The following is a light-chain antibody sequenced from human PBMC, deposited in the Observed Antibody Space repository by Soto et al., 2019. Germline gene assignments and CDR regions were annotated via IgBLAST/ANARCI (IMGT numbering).Light chain of an antibody. CDR2: DVS. Sequence: EIVLTQSPGTLSLSPGERATLSCRASQIVSSNYLAWYQQKPGQAPRLLIYDVSNRAAGIPARFSGSGSGTDFTIAISSLEPEDFAVYYCQQRSNWPRTCGQGTKV. J-gene: IGKJ1*01. CDR1: QIVSSNY. V-gene: IGKV3-11*01. CDR3: QQRSNWPRT.